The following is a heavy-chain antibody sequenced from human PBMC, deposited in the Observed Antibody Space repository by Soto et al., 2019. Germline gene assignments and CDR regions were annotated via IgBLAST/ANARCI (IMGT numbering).Heavy chain of an antibody. V-gene: IGHV3-9*01. CDR2: ISWNSGSI. Sequence: EVQLVESGGGLVQPVRSLRLSCAASGFTFDDYAMHWVRQAPGKGLEWVSGISWNSGSIGYADSVKGRFTISRDNTKNSLYLQMNSLRAEDTALYYCAKDRRVDSSSWYPDAFDIWGQGTMVTVSS. CDR3: AKDRRVDSSSWYPDAFDI. J-gene: IGHJ3*02. CDR1: GFTFDDYA. D-gene: IGHD6-13*01.